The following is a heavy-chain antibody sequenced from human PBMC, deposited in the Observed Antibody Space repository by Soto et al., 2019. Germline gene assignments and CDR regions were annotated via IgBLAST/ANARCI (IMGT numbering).Heavy chain of an antibody. CDR2: IKQDGSEK. CDR1: GFTFSSYW. CDR3: ARFLEYYDSSAYSNDY. Sequence: PGGSLRLSCAASGFTFSSYWMSWVRQAPGKGLEWVANIKQDGSEKYYVDSVKGRFTISRDNAKNSLYLQMNSLRAEDTAVYYCARFLEYYDSSAYSNDYWGQGTLVTLSS. D-gene: IGHD3-22*01. J-gene: IGHJ4*02. V-gene: IGHV3-7*05.